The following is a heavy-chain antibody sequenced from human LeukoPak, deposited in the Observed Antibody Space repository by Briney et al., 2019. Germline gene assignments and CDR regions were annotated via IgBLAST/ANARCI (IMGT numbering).Heavy chain of an antibody. CDR3: ASTSTIRGFDHDQYF. D-gene: IGHD2/OR15-2a*01. CDR1: GFTVRNNY. Sequence: PGGSLRLSCAASGFTVRNNYMSWVRQAPGKGLEWVSVIRSDDVTYYADSVKGRFTISRDTSKSTLYLQMNNLRAGDTAIYYCASTSTIRGFDHDQYFWGQGALVTVSS. V-gene: IGHV3-53*01. CDR2: IRSDDVT. J-gene: IGHJ4*02.